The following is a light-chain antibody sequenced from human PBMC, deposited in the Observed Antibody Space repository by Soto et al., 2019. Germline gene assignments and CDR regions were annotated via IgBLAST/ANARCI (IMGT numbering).Light chain of an antibody. CDR2: DVS. Sequence: QSALTQPPSASGSPGQSLTISCTGTSSDVGAHNYVSWYQQHPGKAPKLMIYDVSKRPSGVPDRFSGSKSGNTASLTISGLQAEDEADYYCCSYAGSYTFGGVFGGGTKLTVL. CDR1: SSDVGAHNY. V-gene: IGLV2-11*01. CDR3: CSYAGSYTFGGV. J-gene: IGLJ3*02.